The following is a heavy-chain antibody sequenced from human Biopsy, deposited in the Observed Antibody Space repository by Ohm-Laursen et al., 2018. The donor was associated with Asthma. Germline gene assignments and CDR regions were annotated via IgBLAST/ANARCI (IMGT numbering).Heavy chain of an antibody. J-gene: IGHJ5*02. Sequence: SVSLSLTCTVSGVSIISDYWVWHRQSPGKGLEWVVYIHNSGNTNYNPALKSRVTISQDTSKNHFSLRLSFVTAADTAVYFCARGQGRGIQLWSLDPWGQGILVTVSS. CDR1: GVSIISDY. CDR3: ARGQGRGIQLWSLDP. D-gene: IGHD5-18*01. V-gene: IGHV4-59*13. CDR2: IHNSGNT.